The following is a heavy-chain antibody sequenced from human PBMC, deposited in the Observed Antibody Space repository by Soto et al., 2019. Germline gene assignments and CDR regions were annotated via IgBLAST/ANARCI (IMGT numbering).Heavy chain of an antibody. CDR1: GFTFSSYG. D-gene: IGHD6-13*01. J-gene: IGHJ5*02. CDR3: ARDCPRIAAPTGGVNWFDP. V-gene: IGHV3-33*01. Sequence: QVQLVESGGGVVQPGRSLRLSCAASGFTFSSYGMHWVRQAPGKGLEWVAVIWYDGSNKYYADSVKGRFTISRDNSKNTLYLQMNSLRAGDTAVYYCARDCPRIAAPTGGVNWFDPWGQGTLVTVSS. CDR2: IWYDGSNK.